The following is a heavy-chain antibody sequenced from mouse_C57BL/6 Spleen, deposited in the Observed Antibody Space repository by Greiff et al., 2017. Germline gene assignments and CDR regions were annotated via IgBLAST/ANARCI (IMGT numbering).Heavy chain of an antibody. CDR3: ARRGTGTNFDV. Sequence: QVQLQQSGAELVKPGASVKISCKASGYAFSSYWTNWVKQRPGKGLEWIGQIYPGDSDTNYNRKFKGKATLTAVKSSSTAYMQLSSLTSEDSAVYYCARRGTGTNFDVWGTGTTVTVSS. CDR1: GYAFSSYW. V-gene: IGHV1-80*01. CDR2: IYPGDSDT. D-gene: IGHD4-1*01. J-gene: IGHJ1*03.